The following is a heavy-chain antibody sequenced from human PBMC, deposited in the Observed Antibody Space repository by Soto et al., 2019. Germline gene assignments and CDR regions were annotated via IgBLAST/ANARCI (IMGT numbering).Heavy chain of an antibody. J-gene: IGHJ6*02. Sequence: EVQLVESGGGLVQPGGSLRLSCAASGFTFSSYWMNWVRQAPGKGLVWVSRINSDGSTTGYVDSVKGRFTISRDNAKNTLSLQMNSLRAEDTAVYYCARRDQIAYYYGMDVWGQGTKVTVSS. CDR1: GFTFSSYW. V-gene: IGHV3-74*01. CDR3: ARRDQIAYYYGMDV. D-gene: IGHD2-21*01. CDR2: INSDGSTT.